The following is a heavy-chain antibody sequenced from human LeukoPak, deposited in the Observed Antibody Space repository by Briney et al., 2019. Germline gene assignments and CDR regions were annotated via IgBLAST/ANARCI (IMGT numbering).Heavy chain of an antibody. J-gene: IGHJ4*02. CDR3: ARVGERYNWKYAGDY. V-gene: IGHV3-21*01. CDR1: GFTFSSYS. Sequence: GGSLRLSCAASGFTFSSYSLNWVRQAPGKGLEWVSSISSISGDTYYADSVKGRFTISRDNAKNSLFLQMNSLRAEDTAVYYCARVGERYNWKYAGDYWGQGTLVPVSS. D-gene: IGHD1-7*01. CDR2: ISSISGDT.